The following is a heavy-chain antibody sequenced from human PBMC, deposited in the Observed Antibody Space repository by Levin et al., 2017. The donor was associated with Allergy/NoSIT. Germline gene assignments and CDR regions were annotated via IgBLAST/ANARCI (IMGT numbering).Heavy chain of an antibody. V-gene: IGHV2-70*01. CDR1: GFSLSTGGMC. CDR2: IDWADDK. CDR3: ARIPMNWNSNYYAMDV. D-gene: IGHD1-7*01. J-gene: IGHJ6*02. Sequence: ESGPTLVKPTQTLTLTCTFSGFSLSTGGMCVTWIRQPPGKALEWLALIDWADDKSYSTSLKTRLTISKDTSKNQVVLTVTNVDPVDTATYYCARIPMNWNSNYYAMDVWAKGPRSPSP.